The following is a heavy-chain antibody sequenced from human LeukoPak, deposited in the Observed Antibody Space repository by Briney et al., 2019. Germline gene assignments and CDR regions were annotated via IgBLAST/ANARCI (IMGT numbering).Heavy chain of an antibody. V-gene: IGHV4-34*01. Sequence: SETLSLTCAVYGGSFSGYYWSWIRQPPGKGLEWIGEINHSGSTNYNPSLKSRVTISVDTSKNQFSLKLSSVTAADTAVYYCARGTPTYDFWSGYYSPYYYYYYMDVWGKGTTVTVSS. J-gene: IGHJ6*03. CDR3: ARGTPTYDFWSGYYSPYYYYYYMDV. CDR2: INHSGST. D-gene: IGHD3-3*01. CDR1: GGSFSGYY.